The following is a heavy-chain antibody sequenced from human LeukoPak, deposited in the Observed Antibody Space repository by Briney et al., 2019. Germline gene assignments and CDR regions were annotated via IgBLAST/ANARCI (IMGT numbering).Heavy chain of an antibody. V-gene: IGHV1-69*13. J-gene: IGHJ6*02. D-gene: IGHD2-2*01. CDR1: GGTFSTYV. CDR3: ATDQDIVSIPAALDV. CDR2: IIPIFGTT. Sequence: SVKVSCKASGGTFSTYVISWVRQAPGQGLEWMGLIIPIFGTTNYAQTFQGRVTITADESTSAAYMELSSLRSDDTAVYYCATDQDIVSIPAALDVWGQGTTVTVSS.